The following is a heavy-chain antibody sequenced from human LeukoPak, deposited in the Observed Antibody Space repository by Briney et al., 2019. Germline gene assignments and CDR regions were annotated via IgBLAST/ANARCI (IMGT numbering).Heavy chain of an antibody. Sequence: SETLSLTCTVSGGSISSSSYYWGWIRQPPGKGLEWIGSIYYSGSTYYNPSLKSRVTISVDTSKNQFSLKLSSVTAADTAVYYCARARLWGGSEGYYFDYWGQGTLTTVSS. CDR3: ARARLWGGSEGYYFDY. CDR2: IYYSGST. J-gene: IGHJ4*02. V-gene: IGHV4-39*07. CDR1: GGSISSSSYY. D-gene: IGHD7-27*01.